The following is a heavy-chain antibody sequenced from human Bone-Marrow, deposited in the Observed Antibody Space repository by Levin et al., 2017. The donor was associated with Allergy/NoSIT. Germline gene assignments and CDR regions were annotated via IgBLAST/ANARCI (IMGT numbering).Heavy chain of an antibody. CDR3: ATTGTIYGVLRRYFGAV. J-gene: IGHJ6*03. CDR2: IIPSSGTV. V-gene: IGHV1-69*13. Sequence: SVKVSCKASGGTFANNAISWVRQAPGQGLEWMGGIIPSSGTVNHAQPFQGRLTITADESATTIYMELSSLRSDDSAVYYCATTGTIYGVLRRYFGAVWGRGTTVTVSS. CDR1: GGTFANNA. D-gene: IGHD3-3*01.